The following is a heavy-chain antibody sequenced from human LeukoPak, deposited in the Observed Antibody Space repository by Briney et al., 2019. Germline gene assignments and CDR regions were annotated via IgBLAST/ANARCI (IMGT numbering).Heavy chain of an antibody. CDR2: IYYSGST. Sequence: SETLSLTCTVSGVSISSSSYYWGWIRQPPGKGLEWIGSIYYSGSTYYNPSLKSRVTISVDTSKNQFSLKLSSVTAADTAVYYCARLDYYDSSGYRYYYYYYMDVWGKGTTVTVSS. CDR3: ARLDYYDSSGYRYYYYYYMDV. D-gene: IGHD3-22*01. V-gene: IGHV4-39*07. J-gene: IGHJ6*03. CDR1: GVSISSSSYY.